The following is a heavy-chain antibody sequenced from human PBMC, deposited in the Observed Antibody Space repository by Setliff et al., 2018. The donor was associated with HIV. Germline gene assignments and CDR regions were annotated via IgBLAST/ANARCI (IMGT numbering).Heavy chain of an antibody. CDR2: IFHSGNT. CDR1: GGSISTNNW. Sequence: SETLSLTCAVSGGSISTNNWWSWVRKPPGNGLEWIGEIFHSGNTNYSPSLKGRVTILLHTSTNQFSLELNSVIAADTAVYYCARSKTGYYFFDYWGQGTPVTVSS. J-gene: IGHJ4*02. V-gene: IGHV4-4*02. CDR3: ARSKTGYYFFDY. D-gene: IGHD3-9*01.